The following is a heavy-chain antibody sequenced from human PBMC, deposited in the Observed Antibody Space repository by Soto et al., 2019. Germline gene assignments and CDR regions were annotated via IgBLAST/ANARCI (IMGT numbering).Heavy chain of an antibody. D-gene: IGHD6-19*01. V-gene: IGHV4-39*02. CDR3: ARDQKQWLVQDDAFDI. Sequence: SETLSLTCTVSGGSISSSSYYWGWIRQPPGKGLEWIGSIYYSGSTYYNPSLKSRVTISVDTSKNQFSLKLSSVTAADTAVYYCARDQKQWLVQDDAFDIWGQGTMVTVSS. J-gene: IGHJ3*02. CDR1: GGSISSSSYY. CDR2: IYYSGST.